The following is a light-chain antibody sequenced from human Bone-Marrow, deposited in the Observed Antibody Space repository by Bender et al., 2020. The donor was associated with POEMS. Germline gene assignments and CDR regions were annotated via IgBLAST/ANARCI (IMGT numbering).Light chain of an antibody. CDR1: SSNIGRNSV. Sequence: SMVTQPPSASVTAGQRVTITCSGSSSNIGRNSVSWYQNLPGTAPKVLIYGSTNRPSGVPDRFSASKSGTSASLAITGLQAEDEADYYCQSYDNSLSAPYVFGTGTKVTVL. V-gene: IGLV1-40*01. CDR3: QSYDNSLSAPYV. CDR2: GST. J-gene: IGLJ1*01.